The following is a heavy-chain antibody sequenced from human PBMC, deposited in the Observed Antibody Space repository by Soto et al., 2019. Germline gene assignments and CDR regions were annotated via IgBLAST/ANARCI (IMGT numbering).Heavy chain of an antibody. D-gene: IGHD3-22*01. CDR1: GGSFSAYY. Sequence: QVQLQQWGAGLLKPSETLSLTCAVYGGSFSAYYWSWLRQPPGKGLEWMGEVNDGGRPNYSVSLKSRLTISLDTSKNQFSLKLSSVTAAATAVYYCARLGYYHSGGPPWGQGTLVTVSS. CDR3: ARLGYYHSGGPP. V-gene: IGHV4-34*01. J-gene: IGHJ4*02. CDR2: VNDGGRP.